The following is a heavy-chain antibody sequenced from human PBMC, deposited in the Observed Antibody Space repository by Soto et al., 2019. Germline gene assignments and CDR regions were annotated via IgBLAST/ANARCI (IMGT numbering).Heavy chain of an antibody. Sequence: EVQLLESGGGLVQPGGSLRLSCAASGFTFSSYTMNWVRQAPGKGLEWVSSISGSGGSTYYADSVKGRFTISRDNSKNTLYLQMSIMRAEDTAVYYCAKERAVAVWGQGTLVTVSS. CDR3: AKERAVAV. V-gene: IGHV3-23*01. D-gene: IGHD6-19*01. J-gene: IGHJ4*02. CDR1: GFTFSSYT. CDR2: ISGSGGST.